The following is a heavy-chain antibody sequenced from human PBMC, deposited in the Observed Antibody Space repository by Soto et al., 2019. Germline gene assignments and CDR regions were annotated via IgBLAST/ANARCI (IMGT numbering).Heavy chain of an antibody. D-gene: IGHD6-13*01. J-gene: IGHJ5*02. Sequence: PGGSLRLSCAASGFTFSNYGMSWVRQAPGKGLEWVSSISGSGGGTYYADSVKGRFTISRDNSKNKLYLQMNSLRAEDTAIYYCAKLISASGTQSWGQGTLVTVSS. CDR2: ISGSGGGT. CDR1: GFTFSNYG. CDR3: AKLISASGTQS. V-gene: IGHV3-23*01.